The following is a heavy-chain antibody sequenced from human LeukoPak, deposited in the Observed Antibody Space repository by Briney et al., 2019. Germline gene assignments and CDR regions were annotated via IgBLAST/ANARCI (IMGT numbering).Heavy chain of an antibody. V-gene: IGHV1-69*04. D-gene: IGHD6-13*01. CDR2: IIPILGIA. Sequence: ASVKVSCKASGGTFSSYAISWVRQAPGQGLEWMGRIIPILGIANYAQKFQGRVTITADKSTSTAYMELSSLRSEDTAVYYCARAKSMGVIAAPYWGQGTLVTVSS. CDR3: ARAKSMGVIAAPY. J-gene: IGHJ4*02. CDR1: GGTFSSYA.